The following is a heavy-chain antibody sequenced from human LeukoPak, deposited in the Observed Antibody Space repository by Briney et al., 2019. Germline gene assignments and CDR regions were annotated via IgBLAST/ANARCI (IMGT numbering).Heavy chain of an antibody. J-gene: IGHJ4*02. V-gene: IGHV4-34*01. Sequence: PSETLSLTCAVNGGSFTGYYWSWIRQPPGKGLEWIGEIHHSGSTNCNPSLKSRTTMSVDTSKNQFSLKLSSVTAADTAVYYCARGGGNRGYYYDYWGQGPLVTVSS. CDR1: GGSFTGYY. D-gene: IGHD3-22*01. CDR2: IHHSGST. CDR3: ARGGGNRGYYYDY.